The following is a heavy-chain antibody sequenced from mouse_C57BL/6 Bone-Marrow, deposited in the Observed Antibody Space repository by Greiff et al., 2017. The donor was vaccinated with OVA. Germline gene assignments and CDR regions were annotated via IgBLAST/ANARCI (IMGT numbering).Heavy chain of an antibody. J-gene: IGHJ4*01. CDR1: GYTFTDYY. Sequence: QVQLKESGPELVKPGASVKISCKASGYTFTDYYINWVKQRPGQGLEWIGWLFPGSGSTDYNEQVQGKATLTVDKSSSTAYMLLSSLTSEDSAVYFCAREGIYYPYYYAMDYWGQGTSVTVSS. CDR3: AREGIYYPYYYAMDY. D-gene: IGHD1-1*01. V-gene: IGHV1-75*01. CDR2: LFPGSGST.